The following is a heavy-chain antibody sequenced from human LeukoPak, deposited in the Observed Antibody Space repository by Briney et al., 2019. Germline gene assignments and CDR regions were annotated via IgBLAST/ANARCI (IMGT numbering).Heavy chain of an antibody. J-gene: IGHJ5*02. CDR2: IKQDGSEK. CDR1: GFTLGSYW. Sequence: GGSLRLSCAASGFTLGSYWMSWVRQAPGKGLEWVANIKQDGSEKYYVDSVKGRFTMSRDNAKNSLYLQMNSLRAEDTAVYYCARGYGRGDTFDPWGQGTLVTVSS. V-gene: IGHV3-7*01. CDR3: ARGYGRGDTFDP. D-gene: IGHD3-10*01.